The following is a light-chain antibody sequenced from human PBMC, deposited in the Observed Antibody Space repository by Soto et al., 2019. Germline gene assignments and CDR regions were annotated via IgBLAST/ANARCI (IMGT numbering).Light chain of an antibody. CDR2: GAS. CDR1: QSVSSN. Sequence: EIVMTXXXXTLSVSPGERATLSCRASQSVSSNLAWYQQKPGQAPRLLIYGASTRATDIPARFSGSGSGTEFTLTISSLQSEDFAIYYCQQYNNWPPTFGQGTRVEIK. CDR3: QQYNNWPPT. J-gene: IGKJ1*01. V-gene: IGKV3-15*01.